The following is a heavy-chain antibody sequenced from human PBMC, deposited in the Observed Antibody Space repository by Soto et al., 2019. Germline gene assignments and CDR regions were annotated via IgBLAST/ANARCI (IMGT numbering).Heavy chain of an antibody. CDR2: ISGSGGST. J-gene: IGHJ6*02. V-gene: IGHV3-23*01. D-gene: IGHD2-15*01. CDR3: AKYVVVAATPAYYYYGMDV. CDR1: GFTFSSYA. Sequence: GGSLRLSCAASGFTFSSYAMSWVRQAPGKGLEWVSAISGSGGSTYYADSVKGRFTISRDNSKNTLYLQMNSLRAEDTAVYYCAKYVVVAATPAYYYYGMDVWGQGTTVTVSS.